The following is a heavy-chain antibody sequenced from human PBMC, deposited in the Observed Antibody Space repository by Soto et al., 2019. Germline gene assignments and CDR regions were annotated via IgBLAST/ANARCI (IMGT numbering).Heavy chain of an antibody. CDR1: GGTFSSYT. CDR2: IIPILGIA. J-gene: IGHJ4*02. V-gene: IGHV1-69*08. D-gene: IGHD4-17*01. CDR3: VRDKGYGDYDSTGVDY. Sequence: QVQLVQSGAEVKKPGSSVKVSCKASGGTFSSYTISWVRQAPGQGLEWMGRIIPILGIANYAQKFQGRVTITADKSTSTAYMELSSLRSEDTAVYYCVRDKGYGDYDSTGVDYWGQGTLVTVSS.